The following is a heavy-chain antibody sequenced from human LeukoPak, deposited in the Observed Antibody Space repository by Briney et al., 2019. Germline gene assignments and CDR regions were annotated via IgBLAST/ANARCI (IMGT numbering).Heavy chain of an antibody. CDR3: ARDRGPVDTAMVWPFDY. J-gene: IGHJ4*02. Sequence: PSETLSLTCTVSGGSISSSSYYWGWIRQPPGKGLEWIGSIYYSGSTYYNPSLKSRVTISVDTSKNQFSLKLSSVTAADTAVYYCARDRGPVDTAMVWPFDYWGQGTLVTVSS. CDR2: IYYSGST. V-gene: IGHV4-39*07. D-gene: IGHD5-18*01. CDR1: GGSISSSSYY.